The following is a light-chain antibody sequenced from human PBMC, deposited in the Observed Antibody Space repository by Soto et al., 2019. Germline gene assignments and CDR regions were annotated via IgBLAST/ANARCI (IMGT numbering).Light chain of an antibody. V-gene: IGKV1-39*01. CDR3: QQCFSLPPT. Sequence: DIQMTQSPSSLSASVGDRVTITCRASQSIDNYLSWYQQIPGKAPKLLIYAASNLQRGVPSRFSGSGSGTEFTLTISNLQPDDFAVYYCQQCFSLPPTFGHGTKLDIK. CDR1: QSIDNY. J-gene: IGKJ1*01. CDR2: AAS.